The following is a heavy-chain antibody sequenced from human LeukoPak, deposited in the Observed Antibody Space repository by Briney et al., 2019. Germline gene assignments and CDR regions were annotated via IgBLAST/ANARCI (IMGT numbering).Heavy chain of an antibody. V-gene: IGHV3-33*01. Sequence: GGSLRLSSAASGFTFSSYGMHWVRQAPGKGLEWVAVIWYDGSNKYYADSVKGRFTISRDNSKNTLYLQMNSLRAEDTAVYYCARGELYYYDSSGFVWGQGTTVTVSS. CDR1: GFTFSSYG. CDR2: IWYDGSNK. D-gene: IGHD3-22*01. CDR3: ARGELYYYDSSGFV. J-gene: IGHJ6*02.